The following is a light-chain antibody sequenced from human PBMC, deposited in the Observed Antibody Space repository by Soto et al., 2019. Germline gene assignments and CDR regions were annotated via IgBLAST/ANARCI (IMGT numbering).Light chain of an antibody. J-gene: IGLJ1*01. CDR3: CSYAGSSTPYV. CDR1: SSDVGSYNL. V-gene: IGLV2-23*01. Sequence: QSVLTQPASVSGSPGQSITISCTGTSSDVGSYNLVSWYQQHPGKAPKLMIYEGSKLPSGVSNRFSGSKSGNTASLTISGLQAEDEADYYCCSYAGSSTPYVFGTGTKLTVL. CDR2: EGS.